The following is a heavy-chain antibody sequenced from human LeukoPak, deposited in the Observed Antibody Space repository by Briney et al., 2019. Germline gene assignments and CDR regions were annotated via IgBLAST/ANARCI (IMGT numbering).Heavy chain of an antibody. Sequence: SVKVSCKASGGTFSSYAISWERQAPGQGLEWMGGIISIFDTANYAQKFQGRVTITADKSTSTAYMELSSLRSEDTAVYYCASLDCSNTSCYDYWGQGTLVTVFS. D-gene: IGHD2-2*01. CDR1: GGTFSSYA. CDR2: IISIFDTA. CDR3: ASLDCSNTSCYDY. V-gene: IGHV1-69*06. J-gene: IGHJ4*02.